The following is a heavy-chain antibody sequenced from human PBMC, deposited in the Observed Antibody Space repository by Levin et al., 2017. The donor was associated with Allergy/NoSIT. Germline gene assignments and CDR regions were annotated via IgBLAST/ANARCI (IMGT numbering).Heavy chain of an antibody. D-gene: IGHD5-18*01. CDR3: AREISTAMVTSDY. CDR1: GFTFSNYG. CDR2: IWYDGSKK. V-gene: IGHV3-33*01. Sequence: PGGSLRLSCAASGFTFSNYGMHWVRQAPGKGLEWVALIWYDGSKKYYADSVKGRFTISRDNSENTLFLQMNSLRAEDTAVYYCAREISTAMVTSDYWGQGTPVTVSS. J-gene: IGHJ4*02.